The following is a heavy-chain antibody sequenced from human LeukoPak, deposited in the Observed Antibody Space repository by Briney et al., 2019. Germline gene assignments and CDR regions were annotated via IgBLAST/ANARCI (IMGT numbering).Heavy chain of an antibody. Sequence: SETLSLTCTVSGGSISSYYWSWIRQPSGKGLEWIGYIYYSGSTNYNPSLKSRVTISVDTSKNQFSLKLSSVTAADTAVYYCARVGYYGSSGYYFLSDYNWFDPWGQGTLVTVSS. J-gene: IGHJ5*02. CDR1: GGSISSYY. CDR3: ARVGYYGSSGYYFLSDYNWFDP. D-gene: IGHD3-22*01. V-gene: IGHV4-59*01. CDR2: IYYSGST.